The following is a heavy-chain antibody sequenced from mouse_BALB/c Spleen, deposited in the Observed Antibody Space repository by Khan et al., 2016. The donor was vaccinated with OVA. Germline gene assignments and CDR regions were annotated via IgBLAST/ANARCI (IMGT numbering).Heavy chain of an antibody. CDR3: AGSFDY. Sequence: QVQLQQSRPELVKPGTSVKISCKASGYTFTDYHINWVKQKPGQGLEWIGWIYPGSANTKYSETFKGKATLTVDTSSSTAYMQLSSLTSEDTAVYCCAGSFDYWGQGTTLTVSS. CDR1: GYTFTDYH. J-gene: IGHJ2*01. CDR2: IYPGSANT. V-gene: IGHV1-84*02.